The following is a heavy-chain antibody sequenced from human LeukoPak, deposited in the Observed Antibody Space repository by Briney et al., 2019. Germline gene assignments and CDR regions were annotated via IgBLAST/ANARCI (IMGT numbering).Heavy chain of an antibody. CDR3: ARGGTGWYYYYYYGMDV. CDR2: MNPNSGNT. Sequence: ASAKVSCKASGYTFTSYDINWVRQATGQGLEWMGWMNPNSGNTGYAQKFQGRVTMTRNTSISTAYMELSSLRSEDTAVYYCARGGTGWYYYYYYGMDVWGQGTTVTVSS. J-gene: IGHJ6*02. D-gene: IGHD1-1*01. CDR1: GYTFTSYD. V-gene: IGHV1-8*01.